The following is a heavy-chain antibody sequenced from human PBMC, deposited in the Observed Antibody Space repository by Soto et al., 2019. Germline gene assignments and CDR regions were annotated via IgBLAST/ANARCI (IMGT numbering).Heavy chain of an antibody. Sequence: AASVKVSCKASGYTFTTYGISWVRQAPGQGLEWMGWISPYNGTTKYAEKFQGEMTMTTDTATSTAYMDLRSLRSDDTAVYYCARDGERDTGLNFYYYLHGMDARGQGTRVTVSS. J-gene: IGHJ6*02. D-gene: IGHD1-1*01. V-gene: IGHV1-18*04. CDR1: GYTFTTYG. CDR2: ISPYNGTT. CDR3: ARDGERDTGLNFYYYLHGMDA.